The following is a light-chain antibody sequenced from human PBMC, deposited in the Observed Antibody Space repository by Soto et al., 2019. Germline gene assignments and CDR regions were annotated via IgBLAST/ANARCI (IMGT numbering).Light chain of an antibody. CDR2: GAS. CDR3: QQCNNWPLT. J-gene: IGKJ4*01. CDR1: QSVSSN. V-gene: IGKV3-15*01. Sequence: EIVMTQSPATLSVSPGERATLSCRASQSVSSNLAWYQQKSGQAPRLLIYGASTRATGIPARFSGSGSGTEFTLTISSLQSEDFAAYYCQQCNNWPLTFGGGTKVEIK.